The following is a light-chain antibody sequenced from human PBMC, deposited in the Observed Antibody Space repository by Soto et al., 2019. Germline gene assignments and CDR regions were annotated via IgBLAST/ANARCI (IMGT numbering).Light chain of an antibody. CDR1: QSVSSSY. V-gene: IGKV3D-20*02. CDR2: GAS. Sequence: EMVSTQSPGTLSLSPGGRASLSCRAIQSVSSSYLAWYQQKPGQAPRLLIYGASSRATGIPDRFSGSGSGTDFTLTISSLEPEDFAVYYCQQRSNWPSITFGQGTLLEIK. J-gene: IGKJ5*01. CDR3: QQRSNWPSIT.